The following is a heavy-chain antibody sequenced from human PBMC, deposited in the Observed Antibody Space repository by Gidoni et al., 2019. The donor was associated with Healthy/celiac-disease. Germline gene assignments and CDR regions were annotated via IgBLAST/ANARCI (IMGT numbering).Heavy chain of an antibody. Sequence: EVQLVESGGGWVQPGGSLRLSCAASGFTFSSYSMNWVRQAPGKGLEWVSYISSSSSTIYYADSVKGRFTISRDNAKNSLYLQMNSLRAEDTAVYYCARELVGATVLNYYYGMDVWGQGTTVTVSS. V-gene: IGHV3-48*01. CDR2: ISSSSSTI. D-gene: IGHD1-26*01. CDR3: ARELVGATVLNYYYGMDV. J-gene: IGHJ6*02. CDR1: GFTFSSYS.